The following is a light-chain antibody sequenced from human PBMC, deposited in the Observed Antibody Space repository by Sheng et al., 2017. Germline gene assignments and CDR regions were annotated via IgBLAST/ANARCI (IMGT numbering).Light chain of an antibody. CDR3: QQYNNWPRT. J-gene: IGKJ2*01. V-gene: IGKV3-15*01. CDR1: QSVSGN. CDR2: GTS. Sequence: ERVMTQSPATLSVSPGERVTLSCTASQSVSGNLAWYQHKPGLAPRLLIYGTSTRATGVPARFSGSGSGTDFTLTISSLQSEDCAVYYCQQYNNWPRTFGQGTKLEI.